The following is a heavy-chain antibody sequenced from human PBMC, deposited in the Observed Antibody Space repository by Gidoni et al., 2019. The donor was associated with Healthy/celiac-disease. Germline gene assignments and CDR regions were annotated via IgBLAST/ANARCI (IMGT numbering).Heavy chain of an antibody. CDR3: ARAPEYAMGLGGWFDP. CDR1: GGSISSSY. Sequence: QVQLQESGPGLVKPSETLSLTCTVPGGSISSSYWSWIRQPAGKGLEWIGRIYTSGSTNYNPSLKIRVTMSVDTSKNQFSLKLSSVTAADTAVYYCARAPEYAMGLGGWFDPWGQGTLVTVSS. J-gene: IGHJ5*02. V-gene: IGHV4-4*07. D-gene: IGHD5-18*01. CDR2: IYTSGST.